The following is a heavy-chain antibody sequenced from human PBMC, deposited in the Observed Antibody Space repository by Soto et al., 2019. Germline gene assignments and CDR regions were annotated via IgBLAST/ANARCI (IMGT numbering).Heavy chain of an antibody. CDR1: GGSISSYY. CDR3: ARGLVLDYYDSSGYYYDY. V-gene: IGHV4-59*01. Sequence: PSETLSLTCTVSGGSISSYYWSWIRQPPGKGLEWIGYIYYSGSTNYNPSLKSRVTISVDTSKNQFSLKLSSVTAADTAVYYCARGLVLDYYDSSGYYYDYWGQGTLVTVSS. CDR2: IYYSGST. J-gene: IGHJ4*02. D-gene: IGHD3-22*01.